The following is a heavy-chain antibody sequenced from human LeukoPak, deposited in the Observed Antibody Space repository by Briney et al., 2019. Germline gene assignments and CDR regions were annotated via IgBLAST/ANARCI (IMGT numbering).Heavy chain of an antibody. V-gene: IGHV4-4*07. J-gene: IGHJ5*02. CDR1: GGSISSYY. Sequence: PSGTLSLTCTVSGGSISSYYWSWIRQPAGKGLEWIGRIYTSGSTNYNPSLKSRVTMSVDTSKNQFSLKLSSVTAADTAVYYCARDRITIFGVPNGWFDPWGQGTLVTVSS. CDR2: IYTSGST. CDR3: ARDRITIFGVPNGWFDP. D-gene: IGHD3-3*01.